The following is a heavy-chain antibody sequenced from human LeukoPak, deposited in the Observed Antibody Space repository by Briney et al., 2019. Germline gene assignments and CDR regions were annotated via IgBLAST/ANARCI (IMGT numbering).Heavy chain of an antibody. CDR3: ARMTTVSPGPFDY. CDR2: VYYSGTT. CDR1: GDSISSSSYY. V-gene: IGHV4-39*06. J-gene: IGHJ4*02. D-gene: IGHD4-17*01. Sequence: SETLSLTRTVSGDSISSSSYYWAWIRQPPGKGLEWIGSVYYSGTTSSHPSLMNRITISVHTSTNQFPLRLSSVTAADTAVYYCARMTTVSPGPFDYWGQGILVTVSS.